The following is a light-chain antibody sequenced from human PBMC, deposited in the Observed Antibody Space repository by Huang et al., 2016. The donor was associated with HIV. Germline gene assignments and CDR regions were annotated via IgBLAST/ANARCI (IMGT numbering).Light chain of an antibody. CDR3: QQYYKWPLT. J-gene: IGKJ4*01. Sequence: EIVMTQSPATLSVSPGERATLSCRADQSVSSNLAWYQRKHGQAPRLLIYGASSRATGIPARFSGSGSGTEFSLTISSLQSEDFAVYYCQQYYKWPLTFGGGTKVDIK. V-gene: IGKV3-15*01. CDR2: GAS. CDR1: QSVSSN.